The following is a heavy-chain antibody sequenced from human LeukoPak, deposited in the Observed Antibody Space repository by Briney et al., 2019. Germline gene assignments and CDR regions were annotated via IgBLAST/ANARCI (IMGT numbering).Heavy chain of an antibody. D-gene: IGHD7-27*01. V-gene: IGHV1-2*02. CDR2: INANSGGT. J-gene: IGHJ4*02. Sequence: ASVKVSCKASGYTFTRYYMHWVRQAPGQRLEWMGWINANSGGTNYAQKFQGRVTMTRDTSISTAYMELSRLRSDDTAVYYCARDHRSNWGRRFDYWGQGTLVTVSS. CDR1: GYTFTRYY. CDR3: ARDHRSNWGRRFDY.